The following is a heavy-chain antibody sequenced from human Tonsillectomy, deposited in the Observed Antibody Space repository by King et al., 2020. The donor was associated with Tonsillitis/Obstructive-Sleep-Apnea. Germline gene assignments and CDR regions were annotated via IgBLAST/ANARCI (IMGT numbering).Heavy chain of an antibody. CDR2: IYYSGST. V-gene: IGHV4-59*01. Sequence: QLQESGPGLVKPSETLSLTCTVSGGSISSYYWSWIRQPPGKGLEWIGYIYYSGSTNYNPSLKSRVTISVDTSKNQVSLKLSSVTAADTAVYYCARDRYCTNSVCYRYGMDVWGQGTTVTVSS. D-gene: IGHD2-8*01. CDR1: GGSISSYY. CDR3: ARDRYCTNSVCYRYGMDV. J-gene: IGHJ6*02.